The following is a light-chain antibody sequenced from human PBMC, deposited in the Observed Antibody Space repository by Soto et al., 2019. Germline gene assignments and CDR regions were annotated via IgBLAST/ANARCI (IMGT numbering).Light chain of an antibody. Sequence: QRELTQPASVSRAPVHAITISCTGTTSDVGAYNYVSWYQQHPGKAPKVMIYDVSNRPSGVSNRFSASKSGNTASLSISGLQAEDEADYYCSSYTSSNTYVFGTGTKVTVL. CDR3: SSYTSSNTYV. V-gene: IGLV2-14*01. J-gene: IGLJ1*01. CDR1: TSDVGAYNY. CDR2: DVS.